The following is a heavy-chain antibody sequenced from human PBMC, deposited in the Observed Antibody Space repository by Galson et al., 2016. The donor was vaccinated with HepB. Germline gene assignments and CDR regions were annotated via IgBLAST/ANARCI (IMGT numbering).Heavy chain of an antibody. V-gene: IGHV5-51*01. Sequence: QSGAEVKKPGESPKISCRASGYSCMYYWIGWVCHMPGKGLEWLGTTYPGASDTRSPPSFQGQVTISADQSISTAYLQWSSLKASDTAMYYCARCQGRGDAFEIWGQGTMVTVSS. D-gene: IGHD3-16*01. CDR2: TYPGASDT. CDR3: ARCQGRGDAFEI. J-gene: IGHJ3*02. CDR1: GYSCMYYW.